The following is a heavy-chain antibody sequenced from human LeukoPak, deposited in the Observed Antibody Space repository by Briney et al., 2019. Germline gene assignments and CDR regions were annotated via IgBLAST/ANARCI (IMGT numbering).Heavy chain of an antibody. D-gene: IGHD3-3*01. J-gene: IGHJ4*02. CDR1: GGSTTSYY. CDR3: ASRNFGVVTD. V-gene: IGHV4-4*07. Sequence: PSETLSLTCTVSGGSTTSYYWSWIRQPAGKGLEWIGRIYVSGSTTYNPSLKSRVTISLDTSKNQFSLKLRSVTAADTAVYYCASRNFGVVTDWGQGTLVTVSS. CDR2: IYVSGST.